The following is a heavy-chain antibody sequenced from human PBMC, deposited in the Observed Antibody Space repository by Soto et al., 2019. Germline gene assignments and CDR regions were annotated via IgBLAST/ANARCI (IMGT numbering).Heavy chain of an antibody. CDR1: GFSLSTSGVG. J-gene: IGHJ6*02. CDR3: ASDSSGWRWLPDV. CDR2: IYWNDDK. V-gene: IGHV2-5*01. D-gene: IGHD5-12*01. Sequence: SGPTLVNPTQTLTLTCSFSGFSLSTSGVGVGWIRQPPGKAPEWLALIYWNDDKRISPSLKTRLTITKDTSRNQVVLTMTSLEPVDTATYYCASDSSGWRWLPDVWGQGTTVTVSS.